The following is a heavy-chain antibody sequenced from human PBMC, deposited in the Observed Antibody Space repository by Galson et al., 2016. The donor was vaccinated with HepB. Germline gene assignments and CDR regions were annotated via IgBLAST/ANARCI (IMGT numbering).Heavy chain of an antibody. D-gene: IGHD1-26*01. CDR2: IIPVFGTT. V-gene: IGHV1-69*15. Sequence: GGTFSSDAIDWVRQAPGQGLEWMGKIIPVFGTTKYAQKFKGRVTITADESTSTAYMELSSLRSEDTAVYYCARDRVAARGWFDPWGQGTLVTVSS. J-gene: IGHJ5*02. CDR3: ARDRVAARGWFDP. CDR1: GGTFSSDA.